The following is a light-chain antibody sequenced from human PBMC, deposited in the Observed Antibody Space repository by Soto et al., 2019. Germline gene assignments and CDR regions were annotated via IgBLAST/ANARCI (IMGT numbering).Light chain of an antibody. CDR2: GAS. J-gene: IGKJ5*01. CDR1: QSVSSRS. CDR3: QEYGSSPQNN. Sequence: EIVLTQSPGTLSLSPGERATLSCRASQSVSSRSLAWYQQHPGQAPRFLIYGASSRATGIPDRFSGSGSGMDITINISRVAAEDFAVYYCQEYGSSPQNNFGQGTRLEFK. V-gene: IGKV3-20*01.